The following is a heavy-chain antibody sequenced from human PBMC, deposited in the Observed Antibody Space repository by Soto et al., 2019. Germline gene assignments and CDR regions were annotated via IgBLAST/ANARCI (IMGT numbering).Heavy chain of an antibody. V-gene: IGHV3-21*01. D-gene: IGHD2-2*02. CDR2: ISSRSDI. CDR1: GFTFSTYS. CDR3: AREYTAWPLAYGLDV. J-gene: IGHJ6*02. Sequence: PGGSLRLSCVGSGFTFSTYSINWVRQAPGKGLEWVSSISSRSDIYYADSVKGRFTISRDNAKNSVSMQMNSLRAEDTAVYYCAREYTAWPLAYGLDVWGQGTTVTVSS.